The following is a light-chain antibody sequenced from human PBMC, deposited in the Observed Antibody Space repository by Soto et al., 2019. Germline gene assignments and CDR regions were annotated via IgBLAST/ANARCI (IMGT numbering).Light chain of an antibody. Sequence: QSALTQPPSASGSPGQSVTISCTGTSSDVGGYKYVSWYQQHPGKAPKLMIYEVSKRPSGVPDRFSGSKSDNTASLTVSGLQAEDEADYYCSSYAGSNNLGVFGGGTKLTVL. CDR1: SSDVGGYKY. V-gene: IGLV2-8*01. CDR2: EVS. J-gene: IGLJ3*02. CDR3: SSYAGSNNLGV.